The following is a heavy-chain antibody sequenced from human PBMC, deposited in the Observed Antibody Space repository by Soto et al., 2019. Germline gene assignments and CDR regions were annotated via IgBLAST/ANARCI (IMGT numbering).Heavy chain of an antibody. V-gene: IGHV1-18*01. J-gene: IGHJ6*02. D-gene: IGHD3-16*01. Sequence: QVQLVQSGDEVRKPGSSVKVSCKASGYIFVNYGIAWVRQAPGQGLEWMGWISPYSGNTHYASKVQGRLTMXTXTXXSTAYMDLVSLTSDDTAVYYWAMVDNYVTPTPQDVWGQGTTVTVSS. CDR3: AMVDNYVTPTPQDV. CDR1: GYIFVNYG. CDR2: ISPYSGNT.